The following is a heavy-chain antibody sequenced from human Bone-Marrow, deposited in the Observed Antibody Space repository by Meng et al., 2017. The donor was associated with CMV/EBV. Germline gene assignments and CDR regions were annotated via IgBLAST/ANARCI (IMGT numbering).Heavy chain of an antibody. V-gene: IGHV4-39*07. Sequence: SETLSLTCTVSGGSISSSSYYWGWIRQPPGKGLEWIGSIYYSGSTYYNPSLKSRVTTSVDTSKNQFSLKLSSVTAADTAVHYCARDSAGSNYLGWFDPWGQGTLVTVSS. D-gene: IGHD4-11*01. CDR1: GGSISSSSYY. J-gene: IGHJ5*02. CDR2: IYYSGST. CDR3: ARDSAGSNYLGWFDP.